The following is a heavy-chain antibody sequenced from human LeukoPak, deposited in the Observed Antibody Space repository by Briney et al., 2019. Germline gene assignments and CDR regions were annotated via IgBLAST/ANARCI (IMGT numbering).Heavy chain of an antibody. CDR2: INSDGSST. J-gene: IGHJ6*04. V-gene: IGHV3-74*01. CDR1: GFTFSSYW. Sequence: GGSLRLSCAASGFTFSSYWMHWVRHAPGKGLVWVSRINSDGSSTIYADSVKGRFTISRDNAKNTLYLQMNSLRAEDTAVYYCAREYYYGSGSHEYYYGMDVWGKGTTVTVSS. D-gene: IGHD3-10*01. CDR3: AREYYYGSGSHEYYYGMDV.